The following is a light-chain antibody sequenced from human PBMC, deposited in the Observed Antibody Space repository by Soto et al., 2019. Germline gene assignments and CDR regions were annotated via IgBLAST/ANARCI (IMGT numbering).Light chain of an antibody. CDR2: AAS. CDR3: QQVNSHPRT. Sequence: DIQLTQSPSFLSASVGDRVTITCRASQAISSYLAWYQQKPGKAPKLLIYAASTLQSGVPSRFSGSGSGTEFTLTISSLQPEDFAVYYCQQVNSHPRTFGGGTKVEIK. CDR1: QAISSY. V-gene: IGKV1-9*01. J-gene: IGKJ4*01.